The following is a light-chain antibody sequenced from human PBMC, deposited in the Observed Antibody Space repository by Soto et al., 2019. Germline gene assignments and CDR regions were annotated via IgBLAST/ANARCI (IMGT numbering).Light chain of an antibody. V-gene: IGKV3-20*01. J-gene: IGKJ3*01. CDR1: QSVSSSY. CDR2: GAS. Sequence: EIVFTQSPGTLSLSPGERATLSCRASQSVSSSYLAWYQQKPGQAPRLLIYGASSRATGIPDRFSGSGSGTDFTLTISRLEPEDFAVYYCQQYGSSVTFGPGTKVDI. CDR3: QQYGSSVT.